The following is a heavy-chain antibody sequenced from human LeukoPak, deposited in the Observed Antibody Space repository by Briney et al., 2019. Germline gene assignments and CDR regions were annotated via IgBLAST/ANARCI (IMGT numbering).Heavy chain of an antibody. D-gene: IGHD2-15*01. V-gene: IGHV1-69*04. Sequence: SVKVSCKASGGTFSSYAISWVRQAPGQGLEWMGRIIPILGIANYAQKFRGRVTITADKSTSTAYMELSSLRSEDTAVYYCARAGGYCSGGSCPADFDYWGQGTLVTVSS. CDR3: ARAGGYCSGGSCPADFDY. J-gene: IGHJ4*02. CDR2: IIPILGIA. CDR1: GGTFSSYA.